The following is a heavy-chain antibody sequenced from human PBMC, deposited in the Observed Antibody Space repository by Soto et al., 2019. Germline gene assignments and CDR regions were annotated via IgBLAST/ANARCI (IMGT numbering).Heavy chain of an antibody. V-gene: IGHV3-21*01. Sequence: VQLVESGGGLVKPGGSLRLSCAASGFTFSSYSMNWVRQAPGKGLEWVSSISSSSSYIYYADSVKGRFTISRDNAKNSLYLQMNSLRAEDTAVYYCAREGAYYDILTGVLKTNYYMDVWGKGTTVTVSS. J-gene: IGHJ6*03. CDR2: ISSSSSYI. CDR1: GFTFSSYS. D-gene: IGHD3-9*01. CDR3: AREGAYYDILTGVLKTNYYMDV.